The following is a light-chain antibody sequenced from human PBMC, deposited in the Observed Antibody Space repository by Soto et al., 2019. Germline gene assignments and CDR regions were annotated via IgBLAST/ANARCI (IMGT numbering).Light chain of an antibody. Sequence: DIQMTQCPAFLSASVGDRVTITCRASQSISSYLHWYQQKPGKAPKRLIYATSSLQSGVPTRFSGSGSGTEFTLTISSLQPDDFATYYSLQNNSYPRTCGQGTKG. V-gene: IGKV1-17*01. CDR1: QSISSY. CDR3: LQNNSYPRT. J-gene: IGKJ1*01. CDR2: ATS.